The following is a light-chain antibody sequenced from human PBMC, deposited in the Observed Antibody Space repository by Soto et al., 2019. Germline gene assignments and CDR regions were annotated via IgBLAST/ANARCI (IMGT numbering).Light chain of an antibody. Sequence: QSALTQPASVSGSPGQSITISCTGTSSDVGGYNHVSWYQQNPGKAPKLMIYDVSYRPSGVSDRFSGSKSGNTASLTISGLQAEDEADYYCSSYTSSSTYVFGTGTKLTVL. CDR2: DVS. V-gene: IGLV2-14*01. J-gene: IGLJ1*01. CDR1: SSDVGGYNH. CDR3: SSYTSSSTYV.